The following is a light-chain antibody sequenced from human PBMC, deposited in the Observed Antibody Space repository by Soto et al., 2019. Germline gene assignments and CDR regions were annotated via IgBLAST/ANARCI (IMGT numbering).Light chain of an antibody. CDR1: QSVSSSY. CDR2: GAS. J-gene: IGKJ2*01. Sequence: EIVLTQSPGTLSLSPGERATLSCRASQSVSSSYLAWYQHKPGQAPRLLIYGASSRATGIPDRFSGSGSGTDLTLTSSRLEHEDFSVYYCQQYGSSPLTFGQGTKLEIK. V-gene: IGKV3-20*01. CDR3: QQYGSSPLT.